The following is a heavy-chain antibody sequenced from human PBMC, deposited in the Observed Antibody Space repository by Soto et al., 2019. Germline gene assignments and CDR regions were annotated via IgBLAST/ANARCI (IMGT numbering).Heavy chain of an antibody. Sequence: PSETLSLTSAFYGLTFRGYYWSWIRQPPGKGLEWIGEINHSGSTNYNPSLKSRVTISVDTSKNQFSLKLSSVTAADTAVYYCASVPLGDDILTGYQYYFDYWGQGTLVTVS. V-gene: IGHV4-34*01. CDR3: ASVPLGDDILTGYQYYFDY. CDR1: GLTFRGYY. D-gene: IGHD3-9*01. CDR2: INHSGST. J-gene: IGHJ4*02.